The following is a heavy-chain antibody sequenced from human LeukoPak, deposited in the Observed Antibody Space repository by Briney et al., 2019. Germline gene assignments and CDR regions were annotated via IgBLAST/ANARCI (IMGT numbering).Heavy chain of an antibody. D-gene: IGHD5-12*01. V-gene: IGHV5-51*01. J-gene: IGHJ3*02. CDR1: GYSFNSYW. CDR3: ARSVARTLDAFDI. CDR2: IYPGDSDT. Sequence: GESLKISCKGSGYSFNSYWIGWVRQMPGKGLEWMGIIYPGDSDTRYSPSFQGQVTISADKSISTAYLQWSSLKASDTAMYYCARSVARTLDAFDIWGQGTMVTVSS.